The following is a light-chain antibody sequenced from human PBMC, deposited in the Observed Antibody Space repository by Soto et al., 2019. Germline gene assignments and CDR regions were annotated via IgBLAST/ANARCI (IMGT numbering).Light chain of an antibody. CDR1: QDIRIF. Sequence: DIQMTQSPTSLSASVGDRVTITCRASQDIRIFVAWYKQKPGKAPKLLIYAASTLQSGDPSRFSGSGSGTDSTLTINGLQPEDVATYSCQKYSSVPVFGPGTKGEIK. J-gene: IGKJ3*01. CDR2: AAS. CDR3: QKYSSVPV. V-gene: IGKV1-27*01.